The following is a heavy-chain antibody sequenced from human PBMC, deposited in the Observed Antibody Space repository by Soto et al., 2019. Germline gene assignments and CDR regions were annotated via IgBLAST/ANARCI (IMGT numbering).Heavy chain of an antibody. D-gene: IGHD1-1*01. J-gene: IGHJ4*02. CDR3: ARARNRYFDY. Sequence: SETLSLTCNVSGGSMTTGSYFWGWIRQPPGKGLEWIGYVFRSGSINYSPSFKSRVTISIDTSKNQFSLMLKSVTAADTAVYFCARARNRYFDYWGQGALVTVSS. CDR2: VFRSGSI. CDR1: GGSMTTGSYF. V-gene: IGHV4-61*01.